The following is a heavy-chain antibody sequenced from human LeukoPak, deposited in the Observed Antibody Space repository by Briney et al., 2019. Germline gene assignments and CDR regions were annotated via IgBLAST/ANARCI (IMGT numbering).Heavy chain of an antibody. Sequence: GGSLRLSCAASGFTFSSYWMTWIRQAPGKGLEWMAHIKEDATESRSADSVKGRFTISRDNTKNSLFLQMNSLRAEDTAVYYCARDPPVYYYDSTSYYFDYWGQGTLVTVSS. CDR2: IKEDATES. D-gene: IGHD3-22*01. CDR3: ARDPPVYYYDSTSYYFDY. J-gene: IGHJ4*02. CDR1: GFTFSSYW. V-gene: IGHV3-7*01.